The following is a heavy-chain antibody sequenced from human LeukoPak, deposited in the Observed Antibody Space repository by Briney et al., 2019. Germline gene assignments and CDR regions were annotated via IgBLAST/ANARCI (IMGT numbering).Heavy chain of an antibody. J-gene: IGHJ4*02. CDR2: IDPSDSET. V-gene: IGHV5-51*01. Sequence: GESLKISCKTSGYSFTGYWIGWVRQMPGKGLEWMGIIDPSDSETRYTPSFQGQVTISVDKSLTTADLQWNNLKASDTAMYYCARQTAMGRSGDYWGQGTLVTVSS. D-gene: IGHD5-18*01. CDR1: GYSFTGYW. CDR3: ARQTAMGRSGDY.